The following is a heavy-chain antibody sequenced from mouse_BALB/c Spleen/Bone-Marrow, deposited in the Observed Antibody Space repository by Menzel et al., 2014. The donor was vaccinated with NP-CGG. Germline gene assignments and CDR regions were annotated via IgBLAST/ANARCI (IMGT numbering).Heavy chain of an antibody. J-gene: IGHJ3*01. D-gene: IGHD1-1*01. CDR3: ARVTTAWFAY. CDR1: GFTFTDYY. Sequence: EVMLVESGGGLVQPGGSLRLSCAPSGFTFTDYYMSWVRQPPGKALEWLGFIRNKANGYTTEYSASVKGRFTISGDNSQSILYLQMNILRAEDSATYYCARVTTAWFAYWGQGTLVTVSA. CDR2: IRNKANGYTT. V-gene: IGHV7-3*02.